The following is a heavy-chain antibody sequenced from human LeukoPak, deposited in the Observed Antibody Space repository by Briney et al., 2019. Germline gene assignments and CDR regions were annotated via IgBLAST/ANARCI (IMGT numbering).Heavy chain of an antibody. CDR2: IYHSGST. V-gene: IGHV4-38-2*01. CDR3: ARHRRTRLGAFDI. D-gene: IGHD6-6*01. CDR1: GYSISSGYY. Sequence: SETLSLTCAVSGYSISSGYYWGWIRQPPGKGLEWIGSIYHSGSTYYNPSLKSRVTISVDTSKNQFSLKLSSVTAADTAVYYCARHRRTRLGAFDIWGQGTMVTVSS. J-gene: IGHJ3*02.